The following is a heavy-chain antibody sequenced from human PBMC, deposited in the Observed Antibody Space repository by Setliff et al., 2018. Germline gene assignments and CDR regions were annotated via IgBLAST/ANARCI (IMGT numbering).Heavy chain of an antibody. CDR2: INHRGST. CDR1: GGTFSDYY. CDR3: ARTGTYRYFDY. Sequence: SETLSLTCTAYGGTFSDYYWTWIRQTPGKGLEWIGEINHRGSTNYNPSLKSRVTISIDTSKDQFSLKLSSVTAADTAVYYCARTGTYRYFDYWGQGTLVTVSS. V-gene: IGHV4-34*01. J-gene: IGHJ4*02. D-gene: IGHD1-1*01.